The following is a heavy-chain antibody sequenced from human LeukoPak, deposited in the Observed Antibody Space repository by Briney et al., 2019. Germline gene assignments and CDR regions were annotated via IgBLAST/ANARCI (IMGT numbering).Heavy chain of an antibody. CDR3: ARWGTTYSTSWYGY. Sequence: GESLKISCKGSGYSFTTYWIGWARQMPGKGLELMGIIYPGDSDTRYSPSFQGQVTISADKSISIAYLQWSSLKASDTAMYYCARWGTTYSTSWYGYWGQGTLVTVSS. J-gene: IGHJ4*02. CDR2: IYPGDSDT. V-gene: IGHV5-51*01. CDR1: GYSFTTYW. D-gene: IGHD6-13*01.